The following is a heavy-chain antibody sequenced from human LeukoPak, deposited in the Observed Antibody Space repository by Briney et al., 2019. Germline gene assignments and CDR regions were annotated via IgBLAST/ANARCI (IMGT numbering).Heavy chain of an antibody. CDR2: ISAYNGNT. D-gene: IGHD2-2*01. Sequence: ASVKVSCKASGYTFTSYGISWVRQAPGQGLEWMGWISAYNGNTNYAQKLQGRVTMTTDTSTSTAYMELRSLRSDDTAVYYCARDGGYCSSTSCRGRYGYWGQGTLVTVSS. J-gene: IGHJ4*02. CDR1: GYTFTSYG. V-gene: IGHV1-18*01. CDR3: ARDGGYCSSTSCRGRYGY.